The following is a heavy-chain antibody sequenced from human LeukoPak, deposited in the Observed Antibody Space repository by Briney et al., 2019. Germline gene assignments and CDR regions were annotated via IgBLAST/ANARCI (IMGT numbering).Heavy chain of an antibody. CDR2: ISYDGRNK. D-gene: IGHD2-2*01. J-gene: IGHJ4*02. Sequence: GGSLRLSCAASGFTFNNYGMHWVRQAPGKGLEWVAVISYDGRNKHYPDSVQGRFTISRDISTDTLWLQMDSLRTEDTAVYYCAKGPLRGTAAAIDYWGQGPLVTVSS. CDR3: AKGPLRGTAAAIDY. CDR1: GFTFNNYG. V-gene: IGHV3-30*18.